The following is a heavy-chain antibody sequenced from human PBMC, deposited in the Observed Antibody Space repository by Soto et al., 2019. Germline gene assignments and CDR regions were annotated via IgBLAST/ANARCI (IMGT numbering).Heavy chain of an antibody. J-gene: IGHJ6*02. CDR1: GYSFTSYW. V-gene: IGHV5-51*01. CDR3: ARQASTIFGVVKDYYYYYGMDV. D-gene: IGHD3-3*01. Sequence: PGESLKISCKGPGYSFTSYWIGWVRQMPGKSLECMGIIYPGDSDTRYSPSFQGQVTISADKSISTAYLQWSSLKASDTAMYYCARQASTIFGVVKDYYYYYGMDVWGQGTTVT. CDR2: IYPGDSDT.